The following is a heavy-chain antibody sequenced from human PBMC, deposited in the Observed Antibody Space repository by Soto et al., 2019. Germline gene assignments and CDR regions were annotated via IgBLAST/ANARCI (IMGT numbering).Heavy chain of an antibody. CDR3: AKDGTHVSYYGMDV. Sequence: GGSLRLSCAASGFTFSSYAMSWVHQAPGKGLEWVSAISGSGGSTYYADSVKGRFTISRDNSKNTLYLQMNSLRAEDTAVYYCAKDGTHVSYYGMDVWGQGTTVTVSS. V-gene: IGHV3-23*01. CDR2: ISGSGGST. D-gene: IGHD1-1*01. J-gene: IGHJ6*02. CDR1: GFTFSSYA.